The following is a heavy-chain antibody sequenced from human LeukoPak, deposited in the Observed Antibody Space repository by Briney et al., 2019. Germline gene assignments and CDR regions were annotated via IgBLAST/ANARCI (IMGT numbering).Heavy chain of an antibody. CDR3: ARLSPDGFDI. Sequence: SETLSLTCAVSGGSITSSKWWTWVRQPPGKGLEWIGESYHSGSTNYNPSLKSRVTISVDKSKKQFSLKLSSVTAADTAVYYCARLSPDGFDIWGQGTMVTVAS. V-gene: IGHV4-4*02. CDR1: GGSITSSKW. CDR2: SYHSGST. D-gene: IGHD2/OR15-2a*01. J-gene: IGHJ3*02.